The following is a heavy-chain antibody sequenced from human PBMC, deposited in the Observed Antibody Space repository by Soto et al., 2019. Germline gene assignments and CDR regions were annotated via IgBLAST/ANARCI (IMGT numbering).Heavy chain of an antibody. CDR3: ARVPTP. CDR1: GASITSGGFS. J-gene: IGHJ5*02. CDR2: IYHSGST. V-gene: IGHV4-30-2*01. Sequence: SEILSPTSAFSGASITSGGFSWSWIRQPPGKGLEWIGYIYHSGSTYYNPSLKSRVTISVDRSKNQFSLKLSSVTAADTAVYYCARVPTPWGQGTLVPVSS.